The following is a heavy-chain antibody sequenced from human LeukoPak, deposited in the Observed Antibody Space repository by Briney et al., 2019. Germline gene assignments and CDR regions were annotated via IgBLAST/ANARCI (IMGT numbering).Heavy chain of an antibody. D-gene: IGHD6-13*01. CDR3: AKDSARIAAAGNFDY. Sequence: PGGSLRLSCAASGFTFSSYAMHWVRQAPGKGLEWVAVISYDGSNKYYADSVKGRFTISRDNSKNTLYLQMNSLRAEDTAVYYCAKDSARIAAAGNFDYWGQGTLVTVSS. CDR1: GFTFSSYA. V-gene: IGHV3-30*04. CDR2: ISYDGSNK. J-gene: IGHJ4*02.